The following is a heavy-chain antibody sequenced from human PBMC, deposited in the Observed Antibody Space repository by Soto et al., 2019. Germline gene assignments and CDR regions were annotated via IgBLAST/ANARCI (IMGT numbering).Heavy chain of an antibody. CDR3: ARGSIAVAGNAFDI. CDR1: GGSISSGGYY. Sequence: SETLSLTCTVSGGSISSGGYYWSWIRQHPGKGLEWIGYIYYSGSTYYNPSLKSRVTISVDTSKNQFSLKLSSVTAADTAVYYCARGSIAVAGNAFDIWGQGTMVTVSS. J-gene: IGHJ3*02. CDR2: IYYSGST. V-gene: IGHV4-31*03. D-gene: IGHD6-19*01.